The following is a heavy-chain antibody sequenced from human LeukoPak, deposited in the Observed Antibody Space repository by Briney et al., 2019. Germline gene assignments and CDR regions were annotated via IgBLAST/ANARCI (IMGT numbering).Heavy chain of an antibody. J-gene: IGHJ4*02. CDR1: GFTVSSNY. Sequence: GGSLRLSCAASGFTVSSNYMSWVRQAPGKGLEWVSVIYSGGSTYYADSVKGRFTISRDNSKNTLYLQMNSLRAEDTAVYYCATAYCGGDCYSVHYWGQGTLVTVSS. V-gene: IGHV3-66*01. CDR2: IYSGGST. CDR3: ATAYCGGDCYSVHY. D-gene: IGHD2-21*02.